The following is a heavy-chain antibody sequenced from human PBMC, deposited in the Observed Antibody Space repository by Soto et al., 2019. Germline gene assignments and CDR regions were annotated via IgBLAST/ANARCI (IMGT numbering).Heavy chain of an antibody. D-gene: IGHD5-18*01. CDR3: ARESGYSYGVMDVDY. CDR1: GFTFSSYA. J-gene: IGHJ4*02. V-gene: IGHV3-30-3*01. CDR2: ISYDGSNK. Sequence: QVQLVESGGGVVQPGRSLRLSCAASGFTFSSYAMHWVRQAPGKGLEWVAVISYDGSNKYYADSVKGRFTISRDNSKNTLYLQMNSLRAEDTAVYYCARESGYSYGVMDVDYWGQGTLVTVSS.